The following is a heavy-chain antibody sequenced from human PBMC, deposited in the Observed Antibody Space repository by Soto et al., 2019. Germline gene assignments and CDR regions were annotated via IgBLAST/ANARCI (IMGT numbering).Heavy chain of an antibody. CDR1: GGSISSGGYS. J-gene: IGHJ4*02. D-gene: IGHD2-15*01. V-gene: IGHV4-61*08. CDR3: AVVVAATANFDY. CDR2: IYYSGST. Sequence: SETLSLTCAVSGGSISSGGYSWSWIRQPPGKGLEWIGYIYYSGSTNYNPSLKSRVTISVDTSKNQFSLKLSSVTAADTAVYYCAVVVAATANFDYWGQGTLVTVSS.